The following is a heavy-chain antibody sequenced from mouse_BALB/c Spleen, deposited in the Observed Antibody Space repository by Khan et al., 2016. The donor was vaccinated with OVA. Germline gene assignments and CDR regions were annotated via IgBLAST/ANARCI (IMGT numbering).Heavy chain of an antibody. CDR2: ISSSGST. CDR1: GYSITSDYA. V-gene: IGHV3-2*02. CDR3: ARDSSRYNYAMDY. Sequence: VQLKESGPGLVKPSQSLSLTCTVTGYSITSDYAWNWIRQFPGNKLEWMGFISSSGSTTYNPALKSRISITRDTSKNQFFLQLNSVTTEDTATYNYARDSSRYNYAMDYWGQGTSVTVSS. J-gene: IGHJ4*01. D-gene: IGHD2-12*01.